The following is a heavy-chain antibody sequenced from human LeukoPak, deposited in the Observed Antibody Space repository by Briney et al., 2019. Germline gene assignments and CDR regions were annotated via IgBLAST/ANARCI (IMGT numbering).Heavy chain of an antibody. J-gene: IGHJ4*02. CDR1: GFTFSGGA. CDR2: ISYDGSNK. Sequence: GGSLRLSCAASGFTFSGGALHWGRQAPGKGLEWVAVISYDGSNKYYADSVKGRFTISRDNSKNTVYLQMNSLTAEDTAVYYCARDPSGRYYSNLDYWGQGTLVTVSS. CDR3: ARDPSGRYYSNLDY. V-gene: IGHV3-30*03. D-gene: IGHD1-26*01.